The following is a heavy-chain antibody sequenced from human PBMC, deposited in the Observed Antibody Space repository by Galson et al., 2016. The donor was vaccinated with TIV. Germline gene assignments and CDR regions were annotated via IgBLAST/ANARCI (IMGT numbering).Heavy chain of an antibody. CDR2: SHGGGPNL. CDR3: VKDAISINSAYDASDI. Sequence: SLRLSCAGPGFTFNIYAMSWVRQTPERGLEWVSSHGGGPNLFYSDSVRGRFTISRDDVKNTVYLDMHSLRAEDTAIYYCVKDAISINSAYDASDIWGQGTVVTVSS. D-gene: IGHD2-21*01. CDR1: GFTFNIYA. J-gene: IGHJ3*02. V-gene: IGHV3-23*01.